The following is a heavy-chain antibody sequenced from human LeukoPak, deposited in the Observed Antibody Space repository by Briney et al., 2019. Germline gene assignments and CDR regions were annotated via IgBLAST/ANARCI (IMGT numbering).Heavy chain of an antibody. Sequence: GGSLRLSCAASGFSVSDHYMNWVRQAPGKGLEWVSVIHTDGSTYASDSVTGRFTISRDNSKNTLFLQMNSLRAEDTAVYYCARDRPYGGKGDFDYWGQGTLVTVSS. J-gene: IGHJ4*02. CDR1: GFSVSDHY. V-gene: IGHV3-66*01. CDR2: IHTDGST. D-gene: IGHD4-23*01. CDR3: ARDRPYGGKGDFDY.